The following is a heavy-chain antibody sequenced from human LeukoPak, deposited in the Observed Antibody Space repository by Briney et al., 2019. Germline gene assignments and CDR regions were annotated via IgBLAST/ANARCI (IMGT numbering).Heavy chain of an antibody. CDR1: GFTFSAST. CDR2: IRSKPNNYAT. D-gene: IGHD6-13*01. J-gene: IGHJ4*02. Sequence: GGSLRLSCAASGFTFSASTVHWVRQASGKGLEWVGRIRSKPNNYATDYTASLKGRFTISRDDSANTAYLQMNSLNTEDTAVDYCSTDSAYRSSWYPGTGYWGQGTLVTVSS. CDR3: STDSAYRSSWYPGTGY. V-gene: IGHV3-73*01.